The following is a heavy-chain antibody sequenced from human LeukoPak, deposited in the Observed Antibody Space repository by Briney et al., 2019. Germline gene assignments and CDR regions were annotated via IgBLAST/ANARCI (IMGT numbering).Heavy chain of an antibody. Sequence: GGSLRLSCAASGFTFDDYAMHWVRQAPGKGLEWVSGISWNSGSIGYADSVKGRFTISRDNAKNSLYLQMNSLRAEDTALNYCAKDKAAVSSSGYYNYWGQGTLVTVSS. D-gene: IGHD3-22*01. V-gene: IGHV3-9*01. CDR3: AKDKAAVSSSGYYNY. J-gene: IGHJ4*02. CDR2: ISWNSGSI. CDR1: GFTFDDYA.